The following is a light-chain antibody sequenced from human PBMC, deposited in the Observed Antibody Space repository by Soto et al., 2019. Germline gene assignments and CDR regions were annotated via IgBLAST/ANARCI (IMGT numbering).Light chain of an antibody. Sequence: DIQMTPSPSSLSASVGDRVTSTFRAILPISNYLAWYQQKQGQMPNLMIYAASTLQAGVPYRFSGSGSVTDFNLTISSLQPDDVASYYCPKYNSAPIPFGGGTKVEI. CDR1: LPISNY. CDR3: PKYNSAPIP. CDR2: AAS. J-gene: IGKJ4*02. V-gene: IGKV1-27*01.